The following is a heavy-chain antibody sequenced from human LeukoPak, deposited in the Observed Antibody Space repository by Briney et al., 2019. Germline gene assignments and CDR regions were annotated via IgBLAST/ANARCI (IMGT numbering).Heavy chain of an antibody. CDR2: IKSKTDGGTT. Sequence: PGGSLRLSCAASGITFTNAWMSWVRQATGKGLEWVGRIKSKTDGGTTDYAAPVKGRFTISRDDSKNTLYLQMNSLRVEDTAVYYCAKRADSGSYSVPYYFDYWGQGTLVTVSP. J-gene: IGHJ4*02. CDR3: AKRADSGSYSVPYYFDY. D-gene: IGHD1-26*01. V-gene: IGHV3-15*01. CDR1: GITFTNAW.